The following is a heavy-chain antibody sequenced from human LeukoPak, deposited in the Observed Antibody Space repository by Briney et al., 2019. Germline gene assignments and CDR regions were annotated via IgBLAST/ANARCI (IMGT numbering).Heavy chain of an antibody. Sequence: GGSLRLSCAASGFTFSKTWMSWVRQAPGKGLEWVACIMEDGSVQKYVDSVRGRFTISRDNARNSLYLQMNSLRGEDTAVYYCAKDRVGGALEFWGQGTLAIVSS. CDR3: AKDRVGGALEF. CDR2: IMEDGSVQ. CDR1: GFTFSKTW. J-gene: IGHJ4*02. D-gene: IGHD2-21*01. V-gene: IGHV3-7*01.